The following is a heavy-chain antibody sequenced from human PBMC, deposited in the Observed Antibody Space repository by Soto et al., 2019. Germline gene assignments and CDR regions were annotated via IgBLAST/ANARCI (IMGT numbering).Heavy chain of an antibody. CDR1: GGTFSSYT. CDR3: ARDMTPQHYYYYYMDV. V-gene: IGHV1-69*08. D-gene: IGHD2-15*01. CDR2: IIPILGIA. J-gene: IGHJ6*03. Sequence: QVQLVQSGAEVKKPASSVKVSCKASGGTFSSYTISWVRQAPGQGLEWMGRIIPILGIANYAQKFQGRVTITADKSTSTAYMELSSLRSEDTAVYYCARDMTPQHYYYYYMDVWGKGTTVTVSS.